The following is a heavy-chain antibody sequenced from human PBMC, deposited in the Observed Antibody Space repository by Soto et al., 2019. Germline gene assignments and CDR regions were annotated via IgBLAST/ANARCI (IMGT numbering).Heavy chain of an antibody. Sequence: QVQLVQSGAEVKKPGSSVKVSCKASGGTFSSYAISWVRQAPGQGLEWMGGIIPIFGTANYAQKFQGRVTITADESTSTAYKELSSLRAEDTAGYDCARNMGSQSSYYYYGMDVWDQGTTVTVSS. CDR1: GGTFSSYA. D-gene: IGHD3-10*01. CDR3: ARNMGSQSSYYYYGMDV. CDR2: IIPIFGTA. V-gene: IGHV1-69*01. J-gene: IGHJ6*02.